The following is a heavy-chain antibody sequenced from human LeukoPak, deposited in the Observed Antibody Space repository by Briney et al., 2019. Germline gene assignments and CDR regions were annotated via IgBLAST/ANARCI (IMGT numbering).Heavy chain of an antibody. V-gene: IGHV1-46*01. D-gene: IGHD2-2*01. CDR1: GYTFTSYY. Sequence: GASVKVSCKASGYTFTSYYMHWVRQAPGQGLEWMGIINPSGGSTIYAQKFQGRVTMTRDTSTTTVNMELSSLRSEDTAVYYCARDDCSSTSCYGWGYYYYGMDVWGQGTTVTVSS. CDR2: INPSGGST. J-gene: IGHJ6*02. CDR3: ARDDCSSTSCYGWGYYYYGMDV.